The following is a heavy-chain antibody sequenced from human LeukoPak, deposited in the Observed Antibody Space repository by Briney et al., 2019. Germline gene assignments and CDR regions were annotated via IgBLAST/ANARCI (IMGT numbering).Heavy chain of an antibody. CDR1: GFTFDDYA. CDR2: ISWNSGSI. V-gene: IGHV3-9*03. Sequence: GRSLRLSCAASGFTFDDYAMHWVRQAPGKGLEWVSGISWNSGSIGYADSVKGRFTISRDNAKNSLYLQMNSLRAEDMALYYCAKGWVYIGSHPHHDAFDIWGPGTMVTVSS. D-gene: IGHD1-26*01. J-gene: IGHJ3*02. CDR3: AKGWVYIGSHPHHDAFDI.